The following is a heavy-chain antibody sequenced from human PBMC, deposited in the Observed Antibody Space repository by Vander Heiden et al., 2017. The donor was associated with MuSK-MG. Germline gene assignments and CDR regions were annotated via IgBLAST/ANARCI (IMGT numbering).Heavy chain of an antibody. CDR3: ARENYYYFDY. D-gene: IGHD3-10*01. CDR2: IKQDGTQK. J-gene: IGHJ4*02. Sequence: EVQLVEYGGGLVQPGGSLRLSCEASGFPFSSHWMSWVRQAPGKGLEWVANIKQDGTQKYCVDSVRGRFTISRDNTKNSLNLQMNSLRAEDTAVYYCARENYYYFDYWGQGTLVTVSS. V-gene: IGHV3-7*04. CDR1: GFPFSSHW.